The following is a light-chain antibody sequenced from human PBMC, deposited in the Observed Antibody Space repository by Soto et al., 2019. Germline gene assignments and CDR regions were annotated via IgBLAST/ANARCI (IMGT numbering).Light chain of an antibody. CDR3: LQDYYYPLS. V-gene: IGKV1-6*02. J-gene: IGKJ4*01. CDR2: AAS. CDR1: QGIGNN. Sequence: AIPVTQSPYSLSASIGAGVTTTCRASQGIGNNVDWYQQKRGKAPKLLINAASTLQKGVPSRCRGSGSGTDFTLTISGLPPEDFETYYCLQDYYYPLSFGGGTKVEIK.